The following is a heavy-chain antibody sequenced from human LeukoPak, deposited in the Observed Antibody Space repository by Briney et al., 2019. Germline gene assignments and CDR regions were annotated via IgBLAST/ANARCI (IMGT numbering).Heavy chain of an antibody. CDR2: ISGSGGST. V-gene: IGHV3-23*01. Sequence: GGSLRLSCAASGLTFSSYAMSWVRQAPGKGLEWVSGISGSGGSTYYADSVKGRFTISRDNSKNTLYLQMNSLRAEDTAVYYCAKSFEVDYWFDPWGQGTLVTVSS. D-gene: IGHD3-3*01. J-gene: IGHJ5*02. CDR3: AKSFEVDYWFDP. CDR1: GLTFSSYA.